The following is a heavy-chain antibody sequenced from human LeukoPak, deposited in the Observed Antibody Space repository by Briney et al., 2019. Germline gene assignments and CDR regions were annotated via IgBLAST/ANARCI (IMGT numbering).Heavy chain of an antibody. CDR3: ARGGPYRSGSYYPFDY. D-gene: IGHD3-10*01. CDR2: ISSSSSTI. V-gene: IGHV3-48*02. Sequence: PGGSLRLSCAASGFTFSSYSMTWVRQAPGKGLEWVPYISSSSSTIYYADSVKGRFTISRDNAKNSLYLQMNSLRDEDTAVYYCARGGPYRSGSYYPFDYWGQGTLVTVSS. J-gene: IGHJ4*02. CDR1: GFTFSSYS.